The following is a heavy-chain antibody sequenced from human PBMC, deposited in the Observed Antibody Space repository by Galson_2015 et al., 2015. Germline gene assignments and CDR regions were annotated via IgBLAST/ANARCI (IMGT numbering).Heavy chain of an antibody. Sequence: SLRLSCAASGFTFSSSWMSWVRQAPGKGLEWVATIKQDGSEKYYVDSVKGRFTISRDNAKNSLYLQMNSLRAEDTAVYYYARVRYYFDYWGQGTLVTVSS. V-gene: IGHV3-7*04. CDR1: GFTFSSSW. CDR3: ARVRYYFDY. J-gene: IGHJ4*02. CDR2: IKQDGSEK.